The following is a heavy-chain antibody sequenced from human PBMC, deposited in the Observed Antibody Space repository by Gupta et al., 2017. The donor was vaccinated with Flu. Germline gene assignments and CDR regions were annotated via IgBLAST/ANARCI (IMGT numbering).Heavy chain of an antibody. CDR3: AKDKMVRDVDNYYGMDV. D-gene: IGHD5-24*01. CDR1: GFSFTFYG. J-gene: IGHJ6*02. V-gene: IGHV3-33*05. CDR2: ISYDETKE. Sequence: QGQVEESGGGVVQPGGSLRLSCTASGFSFTFYGMPWVRQAPGKGLGWVALISYDETKEYYADSVKGRFTVSRENSMNTLYLQMNSLRAEDTAVYYCAKDKMVRDVDNYYGMDVWGRGTTVTVS.